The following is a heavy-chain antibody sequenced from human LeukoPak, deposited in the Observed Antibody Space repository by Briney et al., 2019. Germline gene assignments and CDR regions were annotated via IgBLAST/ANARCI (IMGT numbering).Heavy chain of an antibody. Sequence: GGSLRLSCTASGFTFSSYTMSWVRQAPGKGLEWVSSITASGGSTHFADSVKGRFTISGDNSKNTLYLQMNSLRAEDTAVYYCAKGESGSYFVYWGQGTLVTVSS. CDR3: AKGESGSYFVY. D-gene: IGHD1-26*01. CDR1: GFTFSSYT. V-gene: IGHV3-23*01. CDR2: ITASGGST. J-gene: IGHJ4*02.